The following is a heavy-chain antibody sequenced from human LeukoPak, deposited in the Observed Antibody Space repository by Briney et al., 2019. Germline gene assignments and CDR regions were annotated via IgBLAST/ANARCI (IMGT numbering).Heavy chain of an antibody. CDR3: ARLTGPSWGRLDS. Sequence: GGSLRLSCEASGFTFSGHAMHWVRQAPGQGLEWVALIWYDGSKKYYTDSLKGRFTISRDNSKNTLYLQMNSLRAEDTAVFYCARLTGPSWGRLDSWGQGTLVTVSS. J-gene: IGHJ4*02. V-gene: IGHV3-33*01. CDR1: GFTFSGHA. CDR2: IWYDGSKK. D-gene: IGHD3-9*01.